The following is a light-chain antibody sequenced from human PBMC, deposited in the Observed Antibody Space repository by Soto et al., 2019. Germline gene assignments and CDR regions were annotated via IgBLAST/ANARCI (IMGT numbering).Light chain of an antibody. CDR1: QNLSSGY. V-gene: IGKV3-20*01. CDR2: AAS. Sequence: EIVLTQSPGTLSLSPGERATLSCRASQNLSSGYLAWYQQKPGQAPRILIYAASSRATGIPDRFSGSGSGTDFSLTISRLEPEDFAVYYCQQYDTSPRTFGQGTKAEI. CDR3: QQYDTSPRT. J-gene: IGKJ1*01.